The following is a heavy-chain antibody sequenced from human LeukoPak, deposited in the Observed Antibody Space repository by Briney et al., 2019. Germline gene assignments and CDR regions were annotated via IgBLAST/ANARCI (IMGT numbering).Heavy chain of an antibody. Sequence: KPSETLSLTCDVSGDSISSDKWWSWVRQPPGKGLEYIGEFHHSVSTNYNPSLKSRLTISVDKSKNQFSLKLSSVTAADTAVYYCARGRYYYGSGSYSFRELYYFDYWGQGTLVTVSS. CDR3: ARGRYYYGSGSYSFRELYYFDY. CDR1: GDSISSDKW. D-gene: IGHD3-10*01. J-gene: IGHJ4*02. CDR2: FHHSVST. V-gene: IGHV4-4*02.